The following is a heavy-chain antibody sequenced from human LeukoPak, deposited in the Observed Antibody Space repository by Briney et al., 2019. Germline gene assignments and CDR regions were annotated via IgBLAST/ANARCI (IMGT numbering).Heavy chain of an antibody. Sequence: ASVKVSCTASGYTFTGYYMRWFRQAPGQGLEWMGWINPNSGGTDYAQKFQCRVTMTRDTSISTAYMELSRLRSDDTAVYYCARGPNLLMVYAIQGAWFDPWGQGTLVTVSS. V-gene: IGHV1-2*02. D-gene: IGHD2-8*01. CDR2: INPNSGGT. CDR1: GYTFTGYY. CDR3: ARGPNLLMVYAIQGAWFDP. J-gene: IGHJ5*02.